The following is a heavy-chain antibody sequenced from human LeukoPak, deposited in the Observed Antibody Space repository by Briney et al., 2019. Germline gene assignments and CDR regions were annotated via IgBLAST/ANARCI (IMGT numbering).Heavy chain of an antibody. D-gene: IGHD2/OR15-2a*01. CDR3: ARSSSYFTYFDL. V-gene: IGHV3-11*04. CDR2: MSSTGNTI. Sequence: PGGSLRLSCAASGFTLRDYYMSWIRQAPGKGLEWISYMSSTGNTIYHAESVKGRFTVSRDSANNSMSLQMTSLRAEDSAVYYCARSSSYFTYFDLWGRDTLVTVSS. CDR1: GFTLRDYY. J-gene: IGHJ2*01.